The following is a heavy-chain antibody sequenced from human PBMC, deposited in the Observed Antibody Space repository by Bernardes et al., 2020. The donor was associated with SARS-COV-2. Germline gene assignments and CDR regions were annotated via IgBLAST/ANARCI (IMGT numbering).Heavy chain of an antibody. J-gene: IGHJ4*02. V-gene: IGHV2-5*01. CDR2: IYSYDDK. CDR3: AHADYYDSSGYYYCDY. D-gene: IGHD3-22*01. Sequence: SGGTLSQPTQTLTLTCPCCWFSLVNSRVGVSWIRRPLGNALDWRALIYSYDDKRYSPSLRSRLTITKDTSKNQVVLTMTNMDPVDTATYYCAHADYYDSSGYYYCDYWGQGTLVTVSS. CDR1: WFSLVNSRVG.